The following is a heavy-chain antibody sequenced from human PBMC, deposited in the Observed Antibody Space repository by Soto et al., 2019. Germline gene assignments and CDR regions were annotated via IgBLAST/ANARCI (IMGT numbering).Heavy chain of an antibody. CDR3: VRYRSTDSRPDY. J-gene: IGHJ4*02. Sequence: NPGGSLRLSCAASGFTFSLYSMIWVRQAPGKGLEWVASITSSSSYIYYEDSLKGRFTTSRDNAKNSLFLQLDSLRAEDTAVYFCVRYRSTDSRPDYWGQGTLVTVSS. D-gene: IGHD3-22*01. CDR1: GFTFSLYS. CDR2: ITSSSSYI. V-gene: IGHV3-21*01.